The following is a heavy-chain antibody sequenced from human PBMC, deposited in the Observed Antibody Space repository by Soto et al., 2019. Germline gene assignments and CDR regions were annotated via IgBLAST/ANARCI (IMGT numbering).Heavy chain of an antibody. CDR3: AGGYSSGLDV. D-gene: IGHD6-19*01. Sequence: SVKVSCKASGYTFTSYGISWVRQAPGQGLEWMGGIIPIFGTANYAQKFQGRVTITADESTSTAYMELSSLRSEDTAVYYCAGGYSSGLDVWGQGTTVTVSS. V-gene: IGHV1-69*13. CDR1: GYTFTSYG. CDR2: IIPIFGTA. J-gene: IGHJ6*02.